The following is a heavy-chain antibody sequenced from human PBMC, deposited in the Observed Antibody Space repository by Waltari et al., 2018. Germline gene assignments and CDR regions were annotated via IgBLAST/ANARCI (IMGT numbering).Heavy chain of an antibody. D-gene: IGHD6-19*01. J-gene: IGHJ4*02. Sequence: EVQLVETGGTLIKPGGSLRLSCAASGFIVSSKYMSWVRQAPGKGLGWFSVMYSSSPPYYADSVKGRFTISRDNSKNTLYLEMNSLRAEDTAVYYCARGSSFSGYFDLWGQGTPVTVSS. CDR3: ARGSSFSGYFDL. V-gene: IGHV3-53*02. CDR1: GFIVSSKY. CDR2: MYSSSPP.